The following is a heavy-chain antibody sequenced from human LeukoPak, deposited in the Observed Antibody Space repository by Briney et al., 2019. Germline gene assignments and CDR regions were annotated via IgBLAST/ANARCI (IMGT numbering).Heavy chain of an antibody. J-gene: IGHJ4*02. D-gene: IGHD6-13*01. V-gene: IGHV3-64*01. CDR1: GFTFSNYA. CDR3: ARETATGASSSWYFDS. Sequence: GGSLRLSCAASGFTFSNYAIHWVRQAPDKGLEYVSAISSDGGSTFYANSVRGRFTISRDNSKDTVYLQMGSLTTEDMAVYYCARETATGASSSWYFDSWGQGTLVTVSA. CDR2: ISSDGGST.